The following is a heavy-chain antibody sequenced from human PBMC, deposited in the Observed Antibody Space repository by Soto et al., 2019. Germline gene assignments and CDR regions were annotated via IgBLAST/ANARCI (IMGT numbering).Heavy chain of an antibody. V-gene: IGHV3-9*01. Sequence: HPGGSLRLSCAASGFTFDDYAMHWVRQAPGKGLEWVSGISWNSGSIGYADSVKGRFTISRDNAKNSLYLQMNSLRAEDTALYYCAKDIRSGLAGRGSSSWHGEYFDYWGQGTLVTVSS. CDR3: AKDIRSGLAGRGSSSWHGEYFDY. J-gene: IGHJ4*02. CDR1: GFTFDDYA. CDR2: ISWNSGSI. D-gene: IGHD6-13*01.